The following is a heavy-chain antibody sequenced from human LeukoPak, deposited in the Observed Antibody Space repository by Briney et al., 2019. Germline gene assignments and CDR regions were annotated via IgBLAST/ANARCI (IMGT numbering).Heavy chain of an antibody. D-gene: IGHD3-3*01. J-gene: IGHJ5*02. CDR1: GGSISSSSYY. CDR2: IYYSGST. V-gene: IGHV4-39*01. CDR3: ARHALTTIFGVAPNWFEP. Sequence: PSETLSLTCTVSGGSISSSSYYWGWIRQPPGNGLEWIGSIYYSGSTYYNPSLKSRVTISVDTSKNQFSLKLSSVTAADTAVYYCARHALTTIFGVAPNWFEPWGQGTLVTVSS.